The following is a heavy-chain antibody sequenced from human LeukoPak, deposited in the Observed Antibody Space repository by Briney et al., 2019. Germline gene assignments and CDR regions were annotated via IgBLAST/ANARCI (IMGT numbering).Heavy chain of an antibody. D-gene: IGHD2-15*01. Sequence: GGSLRLSCAASGFTFSTYSMNWVRQAPGKGLEWVSHISSSGSTIYYADSVQGRFTISRDNSKSTLCLQMNSLRAEDTAVYYCAKQLGYCSDGSCYFPYWGQGTLVTVSS. CDR1: GFTFSTYS. CDR2: ISSSGSTI. CDR3: AKQLGYCSDGSCYFPY. J-gene: IGHJ4*02. V-gene: IGHV3-48*01.